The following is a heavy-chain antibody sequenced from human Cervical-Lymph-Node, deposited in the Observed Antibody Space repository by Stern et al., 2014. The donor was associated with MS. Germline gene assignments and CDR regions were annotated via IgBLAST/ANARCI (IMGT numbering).Heavy chain of an antibody. Sequence: VQLVESGAEVEKPGASVKVSCKASGYIFTDYDLHWVRQAPGQGLEWMGRINPKSGGTSYAQSFQGRVTLTRDTSITTAYMDLSRLTSDDTAVYYCTRALRIADRPSPGGHWFDPWGQGTLVIVSS. V-gene: IGHV1-2*02. CDR1: GYIFTDYD. D-gene: IGHD6-6*01. CDR2: INPKSGGT. CDR3: TRALRIADRPSPGGHWFDP. J-gene: IGHJ5*02.